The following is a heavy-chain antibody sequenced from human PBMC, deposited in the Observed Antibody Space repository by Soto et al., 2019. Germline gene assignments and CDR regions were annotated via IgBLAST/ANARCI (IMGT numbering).Heavy chain of an antibody. V-gene: IGHV4-59*01. CDR1: GGSSSDYY. Sequence: PSETLSLTCTVSGGSSSDYYWSGIRQPPGKGLEWMGYMYDSGSTNYNPSLKSRVTISVDTSKNQFSLKLRSVTAADTAVYYCARGVVHDCYGMDVWGQGTTVTGSS. J-gene: IGHJ6*01. CDR2: MYDSGST. CDR3: ARGVVHDCYGMDV.